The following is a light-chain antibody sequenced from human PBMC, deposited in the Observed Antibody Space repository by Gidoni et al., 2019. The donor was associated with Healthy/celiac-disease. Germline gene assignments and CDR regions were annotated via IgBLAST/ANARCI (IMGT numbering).Light chain of an antibody. CDR1: QSINTY. CDR2: AAS. J-gene: IGKJ1*01. V-gene: IGKV1-39*01. Sequence: DIQMTQSPSSLSASLGDRVTITCRASQSINTYLNWYQQKPGKAPNLLIYAASNLQTGVPSRFSGSGSGTDFTLTISSLQLEDFATYYCQQSYSTLWTFGQGTKVEIK. CDR3: QQSYSTLWT.